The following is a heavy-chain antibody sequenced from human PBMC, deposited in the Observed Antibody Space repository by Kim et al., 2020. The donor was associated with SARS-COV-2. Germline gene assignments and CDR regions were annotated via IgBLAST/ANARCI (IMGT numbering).Heavy chain of an antibody. D-gene: IGHD6-6*01. CDR1: GGTFSSYA. CDR3: ARDSGAGRIAARPGVGAFDI. Sequence: SVKVSCKASGGTFSSYAISWVRQAPGQGLEWMGGIIPIFGTANYAQKFQGRVTITADESTSTAYMELSSLRSEDTAVYYCARDSGAGRIAARPGVGAFDIWGQGTMVTVSS. V-gene: IGHV1-69*13. CDR2: IIPIFGTA. J-gene: IGHJ3*02.